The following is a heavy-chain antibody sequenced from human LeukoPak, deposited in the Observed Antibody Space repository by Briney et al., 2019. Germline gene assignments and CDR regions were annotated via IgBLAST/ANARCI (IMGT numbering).Heavy chain of an antibody. CDR3: ARGRSSSWYNY. V-gene: IGHV3-48*04. CDR2: ISSSGSSI. D-gene: IGHD6-13*01. CDR1: GFTFSSYS. J-gene: IGHJ4*02. Sequence: PGGSLRLSCAASGFTFSSYSMNWVRQAPGKGLEWVSYISSSGSSIYYADSVKGRFTISRDNAKNLLFLQMNSLRAEDTAVYFCARGRSSSWYNYWGQGTLVTVSS.